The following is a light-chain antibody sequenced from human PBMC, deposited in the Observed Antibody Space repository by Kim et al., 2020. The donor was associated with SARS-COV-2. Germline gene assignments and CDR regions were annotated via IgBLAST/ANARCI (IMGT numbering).Light chain of an antibody. CDR2: ANT. CDR1: SDYYRERYD. V-gene: IGLV1-40*01. CDR3: QSYDSSMSVSWV. J-gene: IGLJ3*02. Sequence: LTCTRKRGSDYYRERYDVNWYQRLPRNPPNLLIYANTDRPPGVPDRLSASKSGTSASLAITALQAENEADYYCQSYDSSMSVSWVFGGGTQLTVL.